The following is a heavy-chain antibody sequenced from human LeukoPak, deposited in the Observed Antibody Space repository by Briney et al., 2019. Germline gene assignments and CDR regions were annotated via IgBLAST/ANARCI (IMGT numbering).Heavy chain of an antibody. Sequence: GGSLRLSCAASGFTFSSYAMSWVRQAPGKGLEWVSAISGSGGSTYYADSVKGRFTISRDNSKNTLYLQMSSLRAEDTAVYYCAKAIHGSGSHPVDYWGQGTLVTVSS. D-gene: IGHD3-10*01. J-gene: IGHJ4*02. CDR2: ISGSGGST. CDR3: AKAIHGSGSHPVDY. CDR1: GFTFSSYA. V-gene: IGHV3-23*01.